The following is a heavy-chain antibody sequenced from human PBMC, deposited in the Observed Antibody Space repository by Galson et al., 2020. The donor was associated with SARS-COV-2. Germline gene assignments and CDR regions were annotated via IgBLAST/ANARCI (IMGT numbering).Heavy chain of an antibody. Sequence: SVKVSCKASGGTFSNNAIDWVRQAPRQGLEWVGGINPIFETSNYAQKFQGRVTITADRSTSTAYMELSSLRSEDTAIYYCAKDLGGFSLLRGVRPPWGQGTLVTVS. J-gene: IGHJ5*02. CDR1: GGTFSNNA. CDR2: INPIFETS. D-gene: IGHD3-10*01. V-gene: IGHV1-69*06. CDR3: AKDLGGFSLLRGVRPP.